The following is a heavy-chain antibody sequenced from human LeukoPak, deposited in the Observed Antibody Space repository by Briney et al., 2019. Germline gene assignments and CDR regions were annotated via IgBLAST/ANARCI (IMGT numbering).Heavy chain of an antibody. CDR2: IKQDGSEK. D-gene: IGHD6-19*01. J-gene: IGHJ4*02. V-gene: IGHV3-7*01. Sequence: GGSLRLSCAASGFTFSSYWMSWVRQAPGKGLEWVANIKQDGSEKYYVDSVKGRFTISRDNAKNSLYLQMNSQRAEDTAVYYCARVGGSGWIRYFDYWGQGTLVTVSS. CDR1: GFTFSSYW. CDR3: ARVGGSGWIRYFDY.